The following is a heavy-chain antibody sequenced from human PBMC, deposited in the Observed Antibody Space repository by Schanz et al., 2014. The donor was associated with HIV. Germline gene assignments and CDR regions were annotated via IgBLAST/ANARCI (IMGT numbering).Heavy chain of an antibody. CDR2: ISWNSGNI. Sequence: EVQLVESGGGLVQPGRSLRLSCAASGFIFDDYAMHWVRQAPGKGLEWVSGISWNSGNIGYADSVKGRFTISRDNAKNSLYLQMNSLRAEDTAVYYCARDNQIAVAGPYYYYGMDVWGQGTTVTVSS. CDR1: GFIFDDYA. D-gene: IGHD6-19*01. V-gene: IGHV3-9*01. J-gene: IGHJ6*02. CDR3: ARDNQIAVAGPYYYYGMDV.